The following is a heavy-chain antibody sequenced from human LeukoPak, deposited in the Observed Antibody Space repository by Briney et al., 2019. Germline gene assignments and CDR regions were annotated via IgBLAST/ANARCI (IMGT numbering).Heavy chain of an antibody. D-gene: IGHD6-13*01. CDR1: GFTFSSYA. V-gene: IGHV3-23*01. CDR2: ISGSGGST. J-gene: IGHJ4*02. Sequence: PGGSLRLSCAASGFTFSSYAMSWVRQAPGKGLEWVSAISGSGGSTYYADSVKGRFTISRDNAKNSLYLQMNSLRAEDTALYYCARGRLAADYWGQGTLVTVSS. CDR3: ARGRLAADY.